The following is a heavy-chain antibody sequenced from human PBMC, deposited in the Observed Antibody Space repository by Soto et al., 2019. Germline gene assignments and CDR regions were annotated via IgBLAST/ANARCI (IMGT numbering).Heavy chain of an antibody. CDR1: GFTFSSSW. CDR2: IKEDGSEK. V-gene: IGHV3-7*03. CDR3: ARGDYYDRRFDS. Sequence: EVQLVESGGGLVQPGGSLRLSCAGSGFTFSSSWMNWVRQAPGKGLEWVADIKEDGSEKYYVDSLKGRFTISRDNAKNSLYLQMNSLRAEDTAVYYCARGDYYDRRFDSWGQGTLVTVSS. J-gene: IGHJ4*02. D-gene: IGHD3-22*01.